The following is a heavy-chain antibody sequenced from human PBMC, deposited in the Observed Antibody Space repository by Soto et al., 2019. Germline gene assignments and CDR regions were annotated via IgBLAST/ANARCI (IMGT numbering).Heavy chain of an antibody. D-gene: IGHD4-17*01. CDR1: GYTFTSYA. V-gene: IGHV1-3*01. J-gene: IGHJ6*03. CDR3: ARVFDSSDLSYYMDV. CDR2: INAGNGNT. Sequence: ASVKVSCKASGYTFTSYAMHWVRQAPGQRLEWMGWINAGNGNTKYSQKFQGRVTITRDTSASTAYMELSSLRSEDTAVYYCARVFDSSDLSYYMDVWGKGTTVTVSS.